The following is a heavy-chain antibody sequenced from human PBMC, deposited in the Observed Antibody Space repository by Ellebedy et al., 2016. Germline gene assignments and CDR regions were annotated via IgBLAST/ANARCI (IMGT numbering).Heavy chain of an antibody. CDR2: INPNSGGT. V-gene: IGHV1-2*02. CDR1: GGTFSSYA. D-gene: IGHD6-19*01. CDR3: ARDRDSSGWLGGFDY. Sequence: ASVKVSXXASGGTFSSYAISWVRQAPGQGLEWMGWINPNSGGTNYAQKFQGRVTMTRDTSISTVYVELSSLRSEDTAVYYCARDRDSSGWLGGFDYWGQGTLVTVSS. J-gene: IGHJ4*02.